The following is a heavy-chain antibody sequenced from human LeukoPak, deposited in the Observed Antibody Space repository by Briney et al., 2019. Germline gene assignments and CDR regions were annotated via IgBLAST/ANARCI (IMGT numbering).Heavy chain of an antibody. D-gene: IGHD5-24*01. CDR1: GFTFSTYG. V-gene: IGHV3-23*01. CDR3: AKDIQLST. J-gene: IGHJ3*01. Sequence: PGSSLRLSCAASGFTFSTYGMHWVRQAPGKGLEWVSLIGASGESTYYADSVKGRFTISRDNSKNTLSLQMNSLRVEDTAMYFCAKDIQLSTWGLGTMATVSS. CDR2: IGASGEST.